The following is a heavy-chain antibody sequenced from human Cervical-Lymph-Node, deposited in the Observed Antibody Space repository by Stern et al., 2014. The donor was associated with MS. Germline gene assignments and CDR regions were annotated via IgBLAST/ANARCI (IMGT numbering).Heavy chain of an antibody. J-gene: IGHJ3*01. D-gene: IGHD2-21*01. V-gene: IGHV4-30-2*01. Sequence: QVQLQESGSGQAKPSQTLSLTCAVSGGSISSGGSSWNWLRQPPGQGLEGIGFIYHRGSTYYNPSLKGRVFLYEDTSQNTFAPNLRFVTAADTAVYYCARGGVIYTQDRNGFDVWGQGTMVTVSS. CDR1: GGSISSGGSS. CDR2: IYHRGST. CDR3: ARGGVIYTQDRNGFDV.